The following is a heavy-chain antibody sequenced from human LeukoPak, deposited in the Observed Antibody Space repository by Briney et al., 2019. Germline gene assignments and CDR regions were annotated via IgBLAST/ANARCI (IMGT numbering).Heavy chain of an antibody. Sequence: ASVNVSLTWAFCYSIIRHNSCRWDSPGQGLEWMGWISTYNSVTHYAQKFRGRVTMTTDTSTRTANMEVRNLAYDDTAVYYCARHQWRRGLTYRSHWGQGSLVIVSS. V-gene: IGHV1-18*04. J-gene: IGHJ1*01. CDR1: CYSIIRH. D-gene: IGHD3-16*02. CDR3: ARHQWRRGLTYRSH. CDR2: ISTYNSVT.